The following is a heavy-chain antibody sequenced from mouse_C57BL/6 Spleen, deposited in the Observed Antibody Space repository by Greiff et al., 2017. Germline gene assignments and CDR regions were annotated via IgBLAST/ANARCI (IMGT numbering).Heavy chain of an antibody. D-gene: IGHD1-1*01. V-gene: IGHV5-12*01. CDR3: ARQYGSSYGYFDV. CDR2: ISNGGGST. CDR1: GFTFSDYY. Sequence: EVKVVESGGGLVQPGGSLKLSCAASGFTFSDYYMYWVRQTPEKRLEWVAYISNGGGSTYYPDTVKGRFTISRDNAKNTLYLQMSRLKSEDTAMYYCARQYGSSYGYFDVWGTGTTVTVSS. J-gene: IGHJ1*03.